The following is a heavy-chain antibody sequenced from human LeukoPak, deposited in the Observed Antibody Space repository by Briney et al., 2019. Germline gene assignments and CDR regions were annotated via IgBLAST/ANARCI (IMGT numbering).Heavy chain of an antibody. CDR2: IIPIFGTA. CDR1: GGTFSSYA. CDR3: ARDFYYYDSGDYDDTFDI. D-gene: IGHD3-22*01. Sequence: GASVKVSCKASGGTFSSYAIRWVRQAPGQGLEWMGGIIPIFGTANYAQKFQGRVTITADESTSTAYMELRSLRSDDTAVYYCARDFYYYDSGDYDDTFDIWGQGTMVTVSS. V-gene: IGHV1-69*13. J-gene: IGHJ3*02.